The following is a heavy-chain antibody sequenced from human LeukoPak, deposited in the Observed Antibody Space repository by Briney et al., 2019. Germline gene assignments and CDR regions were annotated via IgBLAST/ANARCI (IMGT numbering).Heavy chain of an antibody. CDR1: GFTFSSYW. CDR3: AKDQIQHTEGSANWFDP. D-gene: IGHD1-1*01. J-gene: IGHJ5*02. Sequence: GGSLRLSCAASGFTFSSYWMSWVRQAPGKGLEWVANIKQDGSEKYYVDSVKGRFTISRDNAKNSLYLQMNSLRAEDTAVYYCAKDQIQHTEGSANWFDPWGQGTLVTVSS. CDR2: IKQDGSEK. V-gene: IGHV3-7*01.